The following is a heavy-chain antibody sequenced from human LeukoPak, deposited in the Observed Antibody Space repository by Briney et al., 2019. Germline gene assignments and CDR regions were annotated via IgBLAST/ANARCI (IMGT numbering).Heavy chain of an antibody. CDR2: ISYTWST. V-gene: IGHV4-59*01. CDR3: ARKPGIAGSYNWFDP. D-gene: IGHD6-13*01. Sequence: SETLSLTCTVSGGSISSFYWSWIRLPPGKGLEWIGYISYTWSTNYNPSLKSRVTISVDTSKNQFSLKLSSVTAADTAVYYCARKPGIAGSYNWFDPWGQGTLVTVSS. J-gene: IGHJ5*02. CDR1: GGSISSFY.